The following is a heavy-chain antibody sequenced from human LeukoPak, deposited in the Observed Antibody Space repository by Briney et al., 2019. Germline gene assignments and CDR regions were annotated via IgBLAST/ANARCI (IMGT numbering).Heavy chain of an antibody. D-gene: IGHD7-27*01. Sequence: SETLSLTCTVSGASVTDYYWSWIRQSPGKGLEWISYIHHSGNSDYNPSLSSRVTTSLDTSKHQFSLNLTSVTAADTAVYYCTRGHWGLQSWSQGTLVTVSS. J-gene: IGHJ5*02. V-gene: IGHV4-59*02. CDR1: GASVTDYY. CDR2: IHHSGNS. CDR3: TRGHWGLQS.